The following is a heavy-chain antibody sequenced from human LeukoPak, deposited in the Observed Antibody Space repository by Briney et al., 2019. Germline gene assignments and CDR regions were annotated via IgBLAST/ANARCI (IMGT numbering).Heavy chain of an antibody. V-gene: IGHV3-11*01. CDR3: ARDLDYYGMDV. J-gene: IGHJ6*02. CDR2: ISSSGSSI. CDR1: GFTFSDYY. Sequence: GGSLRLSCAASGFTFSDYYMSWIRQAPGKGLEWVSYISSSGSSIYYADSVKGRFTISRDNATNSLYLQMNSLRAEDTAVYYCARDLDYYGMDVWGQGTTVTVSS.